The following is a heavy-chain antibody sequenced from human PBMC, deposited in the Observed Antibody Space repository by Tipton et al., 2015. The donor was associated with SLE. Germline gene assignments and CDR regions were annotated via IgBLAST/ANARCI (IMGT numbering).Heavy chain of an antibody. Sequence: TLSLTCTVSGRSINSNSYQWGWIRQPPGKGLEWIGSVYHRGSTSYNPSLKSRVIISVDTPSNQFSLRLHSVTAADTAVYYCARDKKAPSYYYYYMDVWGKGTTVAVSS. CDR2: VYHRGST. CDR3: ARDKKAPSYYYYYMDV. CDR1: GRSINSNSYQ. J-gene: IGHJ6*03. V-gene: IGHV4-39*07.